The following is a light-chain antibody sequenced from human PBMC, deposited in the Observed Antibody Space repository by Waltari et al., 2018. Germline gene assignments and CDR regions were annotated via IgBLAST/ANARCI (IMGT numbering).Light chain of an antibody. CDR3: QHYNNYPVA. J-gene: IGKJ2*01. CDR1: QSISIW. Sequence: DIQMTQSPSTLSASVGGRVTITCRASQSISIWLAWYQQKPGKAPKLLISKPFSLESGVPSRFSGSGSGTEFTLTISNLQPDDFATYYCQHYNNYPVAFGQGTKLEI. CDR2: KPF. V-gene: IGKV1-5*03.